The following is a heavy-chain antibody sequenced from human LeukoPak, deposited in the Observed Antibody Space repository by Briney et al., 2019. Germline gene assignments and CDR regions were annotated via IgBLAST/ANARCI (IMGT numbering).Heavy chain of an antibody. CDR1: GGSISGTNW. D-gene: IGHD1-26*01. V-gene: IGHV4-4*02. CDR2: ISLAGQT. CDR3: SRESGPFCPFGY. Sequence: SWTLSLTCGVSGGSISGTNWWSWVRQPPGQGLEWIGEISLAGQTNYNPSLNGRVTMSLDKSSNQLSLHLTSVTAADTATYFCSRESGPFCPFGYWGQGTLVIVSS. J-gene: IGHJ4*02.